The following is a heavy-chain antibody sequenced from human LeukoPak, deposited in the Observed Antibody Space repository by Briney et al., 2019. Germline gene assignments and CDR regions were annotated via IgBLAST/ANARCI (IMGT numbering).Heavy chain of an antibody. Sequence: GGSLRLSCAASGFTFSDYAMSWVRQAPGKGPEWVSAFSGSGGSTHYADSVKGRFTISRDNSKNTLYLQMNSLRAEDTAVYYCAKARGSSSWYEFDYWGQGTLVTVSS. CDR3: AKARGSSSWYEFDY. D-gene: IGHD6-13*01. J-gene: IGHJ4*02. V-gene: IGHV3-23*01. CDR2: FSGSGGST. CDR1: GFTFSDYA.